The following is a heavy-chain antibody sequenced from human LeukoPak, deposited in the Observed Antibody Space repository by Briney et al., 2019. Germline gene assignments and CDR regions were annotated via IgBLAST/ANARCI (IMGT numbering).Heavy chain of an antibody. Sequence: SETLSPTCTVSGGSISSYYWSWIRQPPGKGLEWIGYIYYSGSTNYNPSLKSRVTISVDTSKNQFSLKLSSVTAADTAVYYCARQHTYSSSWYRPYYFDYWGQGTLVTVSS. D-gene: IGHD6-13*01. V-gene: IGHV4-59*08. CDR1: GGSISSYY. CDR2: IYYSGST. J-gene: IGHJ4*02. CDR3: ARQHTYSSSWYRPYYFDY.